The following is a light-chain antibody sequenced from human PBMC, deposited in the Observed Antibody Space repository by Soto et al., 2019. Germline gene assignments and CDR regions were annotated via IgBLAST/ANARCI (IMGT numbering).Light chain of an antibody. Sequence: QSVLTQPPSVSGSPGQSVTISCTGTSSDVGSYNRVSWYQQPPGTAPKLMIHEVSNRPSGVPDRFSGSKSGNTASLTISGLQAEDEADYYCNSYTSSSTYVFGTGTKVTVL. CDR3: NSYTSSSTYV. CDR1: SSDVGSYNR. CDR2: EVS. V-gene: IGLV2-18*02. J-gene: IGLJ1*01.